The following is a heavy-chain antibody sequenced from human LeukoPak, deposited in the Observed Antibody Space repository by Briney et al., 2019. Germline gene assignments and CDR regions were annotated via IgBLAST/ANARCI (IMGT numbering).Heavy chain of an antibody. CDR1: GFTFSSYS. CDR3: AKDMGPPGRYGSGSYSSPWA. CDR2: ISSSSTTI. Sequence: GGSLRLSCAASGFTFSSYSMNWVRQAPGKGLEWVSYISSSSTTIYYADSVKGRFTISRDNAKNSLYLQMNSLRAEDTALYYCAKDMGPPGRYGSGSYSSPWAWGQGTLVTVSS. D-gene: IGHD3-10*01. J-gene: IGHJ5*02. V-gene: IGHV3-48*04.